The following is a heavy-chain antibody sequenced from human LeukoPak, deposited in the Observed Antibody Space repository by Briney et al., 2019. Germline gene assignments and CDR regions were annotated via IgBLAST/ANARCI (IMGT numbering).Heavy chain of an antibody. CDR1: GFTFSSYA. V-gene: IGHV3-30*01. J-gene: IGHJ5*02. Sequence: GGSLRLSCAASGFTFSSYAIHWVRQAPGKGLEWVAVISYDGSNKYYADSVKGRFTISRDNSKNTLYLQMNSLRPEDTAVYYCARGRITDWFDPWGQGTLVTVSS. D-gene: IGHD3-16*01. CDR2: ISYDGSNK. CDR3: ARGRITDWFDP.